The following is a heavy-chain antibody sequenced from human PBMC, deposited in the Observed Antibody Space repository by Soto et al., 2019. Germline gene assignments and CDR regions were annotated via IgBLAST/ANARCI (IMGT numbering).Heavy chain of an antibody. CDR1: GLTFSDYA. CDR3: ARGLGFGGGTYYVDY. V-gene: IGHV3-30*04. J-gene: IGHJ4*02. Sequence: QVRLVESGGGVVQPGRSLRLSCVVSGLTFSDYAMHWLRQAPGKGLEWVAVIAYDGSHRFSADSVKGRFTISRDDGQSTLKLQMNSLSPEDTAMYYWARGLGFGGGTYYVDYWGQGTLVSVSS. CDR2: IAYDGSHR. D-gene: IGHD3-16*01.